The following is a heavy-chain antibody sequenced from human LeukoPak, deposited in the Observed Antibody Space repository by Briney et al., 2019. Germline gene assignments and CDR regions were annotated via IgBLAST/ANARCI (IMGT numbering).Heavy chain of an antibody. J-gene: IGHJ5*02. V-gene: IGHV3-7*01. CDR3: ARGHQP. Sequence: GGSLRLSCAASGFTFSIYYMSWVRQAPGKGLEWVATINLDGSDKYYVDSVEGRFTISRDNAKSSLYLQMNTLRAEDTAIYYCARGHQPWGQGTLVTVSS. CDR2: INLDGSDK. CDR1: GFTFSIYY. D-gene: IGHD2-2*01.